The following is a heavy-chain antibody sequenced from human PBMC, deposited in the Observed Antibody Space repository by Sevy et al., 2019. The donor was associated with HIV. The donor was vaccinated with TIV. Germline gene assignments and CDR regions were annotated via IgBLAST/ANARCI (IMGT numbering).Heavy chain of an antibody. CDR2: ISSSSSTI. J-gene: IGHJ5*02. V-gene: IGHV3-48*01. CDR3: ARHPDSSGFCWFDP. Sequence: GGSLRLSCAASGFTFSSYSMNWVRQAPGKGLEWVSYISSSSSTIYYADSVKGRFTISRDNAKNSLYLQMNSLRAEDTAVYYCARHPDSSGFCWFDPWGQGTLVTVSS. D-gene: IGHD6-19*01. CDR1: GFTFSSYS.